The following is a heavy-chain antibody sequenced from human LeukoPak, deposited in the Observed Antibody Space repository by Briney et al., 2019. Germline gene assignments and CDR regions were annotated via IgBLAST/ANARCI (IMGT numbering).Heavy chain of an antibody. D-gene: IGHD3-22*01. Sequence: SETLSLTCDVSGASISSGNWWSWVRQPAGKGLEWIGRIYTSGSTNYNPSLKSRVTISVDTSKNQFSLKLTSVTAADTAVYYCARGPYKYDGSGAFDIWGQGTKVTVSS. CDR3: ARGPYKYDGSGAFDI. J-gene: IGHJ3*02. CDR1: GASISSGNW. V-gene: IGHV4-61*02. CDR2: IYTSGST.